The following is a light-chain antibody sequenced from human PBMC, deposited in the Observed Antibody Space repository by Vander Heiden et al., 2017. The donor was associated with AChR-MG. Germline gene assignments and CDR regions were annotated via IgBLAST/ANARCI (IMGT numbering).Light chain of an antibody. Sequence: QSVLPQPPSASGTPGQRVTISCSGSSSNIGSNYVYCYQQLPGTAPKLLIYRNNQRPSGVPDRFSGSKSGTSASLAISGLRSEDEADYYCAAWDDSLRVFGGGTKLTVL. CDR3: AAWDDSLRV. CDR2: RNN. V-gene: IGLV1-47*01. J-gene: IGLJ3*02. CDR1: SSNIGSNY.